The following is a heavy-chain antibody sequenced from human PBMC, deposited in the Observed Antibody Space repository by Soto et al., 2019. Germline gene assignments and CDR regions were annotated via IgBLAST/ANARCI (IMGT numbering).Heavy chain of an antibody. D-gene: IGHD5-18*01. Sequence: SETLSLTCSVSGGSIRSGDNYWSWIRQPPGKGLEYLGYIYYSGSTYHHPSLESRLTISVDTSKNQFSLNLSSVTAADTAVYYCARIGWIPAWGQGTLVTVSS. J-gene: IGHJ5*02. CDR3: ARIGWIPA. CDR1: GGSIRSGDNY. V-gene: IGHV4-30-4*01. CDR2: IYYSGST.